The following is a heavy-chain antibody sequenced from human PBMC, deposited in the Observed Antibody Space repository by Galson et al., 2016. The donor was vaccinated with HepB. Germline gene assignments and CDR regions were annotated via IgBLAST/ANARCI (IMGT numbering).Heavy chain of an antibody. CDR1: GFTSDSYA. J-gene: IGHJ4*02. V-gene: IGHV3-23*01. Sequence: SLRLSCAASGFTSDSYAMSWVRQAPGKGLEWVSSISAGDAGTYYADSVKGPFTVSRDNSKNTLSLQVTSLRGEDTAVYYCAKGRLGSSWFPSFDYWGQGTVVTVSS. CDR3: AKGRLGSSWFPSFDY. D-gene: IGHD6-13*01. CDR2: ISAGDAGT.